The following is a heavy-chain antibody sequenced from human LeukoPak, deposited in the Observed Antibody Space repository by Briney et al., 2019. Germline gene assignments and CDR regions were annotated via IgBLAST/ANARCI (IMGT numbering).Heavy chain of an antibody. CDR1: GFTFSSHE. CDR2: ISSSVNTI. V-gene: IGHV3-48*03. J-gene: IGHJ4*02. CDR3: ARGGEPVGFDY. Sequence: TGGSLRLSCAASGFTFSSHEMNWVRQAPGKGLEWVSYISSSVNTIYYADSVKGRFTISRDNAKNSLSLQMNSLRAEDTAVYYCARGGEPVGFDYWGQGTLVTVSS. D-gene: IGHD1-26*01.